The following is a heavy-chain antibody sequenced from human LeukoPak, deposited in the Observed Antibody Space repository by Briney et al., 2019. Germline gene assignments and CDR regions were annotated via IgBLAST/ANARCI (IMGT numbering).Heavy chain of an antibody. J-gene: IGHJ6*02. Sequence: GESLKISCKGSGYSFTSYWIGWVRQMPGKGLEWMGIIYPGDSDTRYSPSFQGQVTISADKSISTAYLQWSSLKASDTAMYYCARYILTGYYGNYYYYGMDVWGQGTLVTVSS. CDR1: GYSFTSYW. CDR2: IYPGDSDT. CDR3: ARYILTGYYGNYYYYGMDV. D-gene: IGHD3-9*01. V-gene: IGHV5-51*01.